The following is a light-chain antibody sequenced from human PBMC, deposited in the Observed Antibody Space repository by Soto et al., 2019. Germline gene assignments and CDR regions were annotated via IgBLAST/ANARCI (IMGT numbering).Light chain of an antibody. CDR1: PSVTNY. CDR2: GPF. V-gene: IGKV3-11*01. Sequence: EIVLTQSPATLSLSPGERATLSCRASPSVTNYLAWYQQKPGQTPRLLIYGPFNRAAGIPARFSGSGSGTDFTLTISSLEHEDSAVHYCQQRNIWPPVTFGQGTRLEIK. J-gene: IGKJ5*01. CDR3: QQRNIWPPVT.